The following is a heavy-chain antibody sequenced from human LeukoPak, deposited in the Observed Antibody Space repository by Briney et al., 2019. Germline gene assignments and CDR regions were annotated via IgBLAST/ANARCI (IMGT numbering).Heavy chain of an antibody. CDR3: ARNAVGKTDFDY. CDR1: GYTFTSYD. J-gene: IGHJ4*02. CDR2: MNPNSGNT. V-gene: IGHV1-8*01. D-gene: IGHD4-23*01. Sequence: EASVKVSCKASGYTFTSYDVNWFRQATGQGLEWMGWMNPNSGNTGYAQKFQGRVSLTRDTSISTAYLELISLRSEDTAVYYCARNAVGKTDFDYWGQGTLVTVSS.